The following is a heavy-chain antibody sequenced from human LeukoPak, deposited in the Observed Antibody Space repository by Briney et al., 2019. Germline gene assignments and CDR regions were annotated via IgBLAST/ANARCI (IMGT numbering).Heavy chain of an antibody. CDR1: GDSLSRKSAA. D-gene: IGHD4-17*01. CDR3: AKNFGDSNWFDP. J-gene: IGHJ5*02. CDR2: TYYRSNWFN. Sequence: SQTLSLTCAISGDSLSRKSAAWNWIRQSPSRGPEWLGRTYYRSNWFNDFALSVKSRITINPDTSKNQFSLQLNSVTPEDTAVYYCAKNFGDSNWFDPWGQGTLVTVSS. V-gene: IGHV6-1*01.